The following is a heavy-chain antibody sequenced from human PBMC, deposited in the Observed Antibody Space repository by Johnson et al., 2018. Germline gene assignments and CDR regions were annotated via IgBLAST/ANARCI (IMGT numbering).Heavy chain of an antibody. Sequence: VQLVETGGGVVQPGKSLRLSCEGSGFAFSNYVMNWVRQAPGKGLEWVAVISYDGSNKHYGDSVKGRFTISRDNSKNTLYLQMNSLRPDDTAVYYCARELRLRFLEWLLTRDAFDIWGQGTMVTVSS. D-gene: IGHD3-3*01. J-gene: IGHJ3*02. CDR2: ISYDGSNK. V-gene: IGHV3-30-3*01. CDR3: ARELRLRFLEWLLTRDAFDI. CDR1: GFAFSNYV.